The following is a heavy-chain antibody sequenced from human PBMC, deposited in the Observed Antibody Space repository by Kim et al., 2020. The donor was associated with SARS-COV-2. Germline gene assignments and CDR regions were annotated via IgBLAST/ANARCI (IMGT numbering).Heavy chain of an antibody. Sequence: GGSLRLSCAASGFTFTTYNMNWVRQAPRKGLEWISYISVTDAIYYADSVKGRFTISRDYAKNSLDLQMNSLRDEDTAVYYCARDWNWGIDVWGQGTLVTV. J-gene: IGHJ4*02. V-gene: IGHV3-48*02. D-gene: IGHD7-27*01. CDR2: ISVTDAI. CDR3: ARDWNWGIDV. CDR1: GFTFTTYN.